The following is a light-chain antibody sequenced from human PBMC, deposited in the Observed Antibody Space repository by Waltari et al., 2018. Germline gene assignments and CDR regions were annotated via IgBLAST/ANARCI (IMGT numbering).Light chain of an antibody. CDR1: QSIVVW. J-gene: IGKJ1*01. V-gene: IGKV1-5*03. CDR2: KAS. Sequence: DIQVTQSPSTLSASVGDRVTITCRASQSIVVWLAWYQQKPGKAPRLLIYKASYLESGVPSRFSGSASGTAFTLTISSLQADDFATYYCLQYNSYPWTFGQGTRV. CDR3: LQYNSYPWT.